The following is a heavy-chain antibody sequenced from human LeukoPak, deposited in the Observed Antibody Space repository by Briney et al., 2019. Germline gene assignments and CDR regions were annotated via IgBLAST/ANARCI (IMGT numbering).Heavy chain of an antibody. CDR1: GYTFTSYG. J-gene: IGHJ6*03. D-gene: IGHD1-1*01. CDR3: ARVLEHYYYYMDV. V-gene: IGHV1-2*02. Sequence: ASVKVSCKASGYTFTSYGISWVRQAPGQGLEWMGWINPNSGGTNYAQKFQGRVTMTRDTSISTAYMELSRLRSDDTAVYYCARVLEHYYYYMDVWGKGTTVTVSS. CDR2: INPNSGGT.